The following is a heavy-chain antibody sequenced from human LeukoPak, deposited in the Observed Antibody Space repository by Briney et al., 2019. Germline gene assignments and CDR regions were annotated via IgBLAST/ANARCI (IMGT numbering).Heavy chain of an antibody. V-gene: IGHV3-30*01. CDR1: GFTFSSYA. Sequence: GGSLRLSCVASGFTFSSYAMHWVRQAPGKGLEWVAVISYDGSNKYYADSVKGRFTISRDNSKNTLYLQMNSLRAEDTAVYYCARDVTFGSYCSSTSCQGIFWGQGTLVTVSS. D-gene: IGHD2-2*01. CDR3: ARDVTFGSYCSSTSCQGIF. CDR2: ISYDGSNK. J-gene: IGHJ4*02.